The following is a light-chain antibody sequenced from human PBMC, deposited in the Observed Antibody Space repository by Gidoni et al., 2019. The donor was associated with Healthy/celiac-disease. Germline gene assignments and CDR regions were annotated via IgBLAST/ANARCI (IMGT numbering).Light chain of an antibody. V-gene: IGKV3-15*01. CDR3: QQYNNWPPLT. Sequence: EIVMTQSPATLSVSPGERATLSCRASQSVNSNLACYQQKPGQAPRLLIYGASTSATGIPARFSGSGSGTEFTLTISSLQSEDFAVYYCQQYNNWPPLTFGGGTKVEIK. J-gene: IGKJ4*01. CDR1: QSVNSN. CDR2: GAS.